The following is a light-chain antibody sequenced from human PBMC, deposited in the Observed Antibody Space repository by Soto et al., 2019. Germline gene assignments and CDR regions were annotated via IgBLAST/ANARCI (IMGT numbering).Light chain of an antibody. V-gene: IGLV1-40*01. CDR3: QSYDSSLSVYVV. CDR1: SSNIGAGYD. Sequence: QSVLTQPPSVSGAPGQRVTLSCTGSSSNIGAGYDVHWYQQLPGTAPKLLIYGNSNRPSGVPDRFSGSKSGTSASLAITGLQAEDEADYYCQSYDSSLSVYVVFGGGTQLTVL. CDR2: GNS. J-gene: IGLJ2*01.